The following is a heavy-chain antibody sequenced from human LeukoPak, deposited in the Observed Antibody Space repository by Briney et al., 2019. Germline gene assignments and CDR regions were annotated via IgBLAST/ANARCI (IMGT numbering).Heavy chain of an antibody. V-gene: IGHV4-30-4*08. D-gene: IGHD3-10*01. Sequence: SETLSLTCTVSGGSISSGDYYWSWIRQPPGKGLEWIGYIYYSGSTYSNPSLKSRVTISVDTSKNQFSLKLSSVTAADTAVYYCARVRLLWFGEPGTVDYWGQGTLVTVSS. J-gene: IGHJ4*02. CDR3: ARVRLLWFGEPGTVDY. CDR1: GGSISSGDYY. CDR2: IYYSGST.